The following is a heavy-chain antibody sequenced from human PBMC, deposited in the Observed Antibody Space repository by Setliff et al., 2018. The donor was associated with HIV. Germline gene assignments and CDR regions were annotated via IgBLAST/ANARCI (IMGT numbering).Heavy chain of an antibody. D-gene: IGHD5-18*01. CDR3: ARSVGYTFGYWNY. CDR1: GFAFRDFY. J-gene: IGHJ4*02. V-gene: IGHV3-11*01. Sequence: GGSLRLSCAASGFAFRDFYMSWIRQAPGKGLEWVSYISGGGSSTNYTDSVRGRFTISRDNAKNSLYLQMSSLRADDAAVYYCARSVGYTFGYWNYWGQGTLVTVSS. CDR2: ISGGGSST.